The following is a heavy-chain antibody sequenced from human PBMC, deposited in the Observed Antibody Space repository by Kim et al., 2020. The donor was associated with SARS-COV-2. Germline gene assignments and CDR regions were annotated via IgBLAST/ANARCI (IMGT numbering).Heavy chain of an antibody. CDR2: INSDGSST. V-gene: IGHV3-74*01. Sequence: GGSLRLSCAASGFTFSSYWMHWVRQAPGKGLVWFSRINSDGSSTSYADSVKGRFTISRDNAKNTLYLQMNSLRAEDTAVYYCARGDILEWLLSYYYYYYMDVWGKGTTVTVSS. CDR3: ARGDILEWLLSYYYYYYMDV. J-gene: IGHJ6*03. D-gene: IGHD3-3*01. CDR1: GFTFSSYW.